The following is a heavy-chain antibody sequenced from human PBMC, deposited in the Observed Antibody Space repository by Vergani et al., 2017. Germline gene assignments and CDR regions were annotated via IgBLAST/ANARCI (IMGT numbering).Heavy chain of an antibody. J-gene: IGHJ6*03. D-gene: IGHD2-2*01. CDR1: GFTFDDYA. CDR2: ISWNSGSI. V-gene: IGHV3-9*01. CDR3: AKETGGRSTRDYYYYYYMDV. Sequence: EVQLVESGGGLVQPGRSLRLSCAASGFTFDDYALHWVRQAPGKGLEWVPGISWNSGSIGHADSVKGRFTISRDNAKNSLYLQMNSLRAEDTALYYCAKETGGRSTRDYYYYYYMDVWGKGTTVTVSS.